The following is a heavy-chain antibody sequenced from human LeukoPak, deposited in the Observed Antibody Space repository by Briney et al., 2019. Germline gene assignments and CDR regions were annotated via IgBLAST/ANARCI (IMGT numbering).Heavy chain of an antibody. CDR1: GFTFSDSA. J-gene: IGHJ4*02. D-gene: IGHD3-10*01. CDR2: IRSKANSYAT. Sequence: GGSLRLSCAASGFTFSDSAMHWVRQASGKGLEWVGRIRSKANSYATAYAASVKGRFTISRDDSKNTAYLQMNSLKTEDTAVYYCTRRDGSGSHRGQGPLVTVSS. CDR3: TRRDGSGSH. V-gene: IGHV3-73*01.